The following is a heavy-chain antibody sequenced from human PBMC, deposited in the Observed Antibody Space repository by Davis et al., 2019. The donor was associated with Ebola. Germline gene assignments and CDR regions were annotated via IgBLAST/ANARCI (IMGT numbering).Heavy chain of an antibody. CDR3: SIGPRRWEQWPTEFDN. V-gene: IGHV1-69*05. CDR2: VIPTFGTA. CDR1: RGTFISYS. Sequence: SVKVSCKASRGTFISYSIIWLRQAPAQGLEWMGGVIPTFGTANYAQNSQDRVTIIRNTSISTAYMELSSLRCEDTAVYYCSIGPRRWEQWPTEFDNWGQGTLVTVSS. D-gene: IGHD6-19*01. J-gene: IGHJ4*02.